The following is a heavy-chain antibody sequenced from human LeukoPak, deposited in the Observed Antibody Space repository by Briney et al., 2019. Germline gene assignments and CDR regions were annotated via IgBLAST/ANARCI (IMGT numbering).Heavy chain of an antibody. J-gene: IGHJ4*02. CDR3: AKHDAWLQYGN. V-gene: IGHV3-48*03. Sequence: GSLRLSCAASGFTFSSYEMNWVRQAPGKGLEWVSYISSSGSTIYYADSVKGRFTISRDNSKGTVYLQMNSLRPEDTAVYYCAKHDAWLQYGNWGRGTLVTVSS. CDR1: GFTFSSYE. D-gene: IGHD5-24*01. CDR2: ISSSGSTI.